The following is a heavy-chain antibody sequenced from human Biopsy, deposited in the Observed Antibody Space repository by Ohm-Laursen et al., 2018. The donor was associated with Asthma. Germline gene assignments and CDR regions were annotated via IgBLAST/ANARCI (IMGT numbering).Heavy chain of an antibody. CDR2: ISYGGKT. CDR1: GGSMTPTSHY. Sequence: TLSLTCTVSGGSMTPTSHYWDWIRQALGKGLEWIGYISYGGKTSYNPSLKNRVTISRDTSKNQFSLRLTSVTAADTAVYFCARRITIFGVVQKDHGMDAWGQGTLVTVSS. J-gene: IGHJ5*02. D-gene: IGHD3-3*01. CDR3: ARRITIFGVVQKDHGMDA. V-gene: IGHV4-39*01.